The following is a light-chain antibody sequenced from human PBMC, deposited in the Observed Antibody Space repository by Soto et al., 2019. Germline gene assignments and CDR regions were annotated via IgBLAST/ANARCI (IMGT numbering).Light chain of an antibody. Sequence: IQMTQSPSSVSASVGDRVTMTCRASQGVGGWLAWYQQKPGKVPKLLIYATSSLHSGVPSRFSGSGSGTDFTLSISSLQPEDFATYYCQQTHSLHLSFSPGTKVDIK. CDR1: QGVGGW. V-gene: IGKV1-12*01. J-gene: IGKJ3*01. CDR2: ATS. CDR3: QQTHSLHLS.